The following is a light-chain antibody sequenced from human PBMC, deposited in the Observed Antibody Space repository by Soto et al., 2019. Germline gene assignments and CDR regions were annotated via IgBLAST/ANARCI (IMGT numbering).Light chain of an antibody. CDR2: QVF. V-gene: IGLV2-8*01. Sequence: QSALTQPPSASGSPGQSVTISCTGTSSDIGGYNYVSWYQHRPDKVPKLMIYQVFHRPSGVPDRFSGSKSGNTAFLTVSGLQADDEADYYCTSYAGANNYYLFGPGTKLTVL. CDR3: TSYAGANNYYL. J-gene: IGLJ1*01. CDR1: SSDIGGYNY.